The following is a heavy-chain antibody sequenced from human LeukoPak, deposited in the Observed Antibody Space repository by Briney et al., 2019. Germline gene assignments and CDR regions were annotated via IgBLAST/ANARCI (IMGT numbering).Heavy chain of an antibody. J-gene: IGHJ4*02. V-gene: IGHV1-2*02. Sequence: GASVKVSCKASGYTFIGYYIHWGRQAPGQGLEWMGWINPNSGGTNYAQKFQGRVTMTRDTSITTAYMDLSRLRSDDTAVYYCARAHESSGLFDYWGQGTLVTVSS. CDR1: GYTFIGYY. CDR2: INPNSGGT. D-gene: IGHD6-19*01. CDR3: ARAHESSGLFDY.